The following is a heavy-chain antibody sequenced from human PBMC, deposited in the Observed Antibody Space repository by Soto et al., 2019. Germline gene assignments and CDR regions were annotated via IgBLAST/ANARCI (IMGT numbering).Heavy chain of an antibody. Sequence: QVQLQESGPGLVKPSQTLSLTCTVSGGSISTGGYYWSWIRQFPGKGLEWIGYIHYSGTTYYNPSLRSRITISVDTSKNQFSLKLSSVTAADTAVYYFARDPMRYPTYFDYWGQGTLVTVSS. J-gene: IGHJ4*02. CDR1: GGSISTGGYY. D-gene: IGHD1-1*01. CDR3: ARDPMRYPTYFDY. V-gene: IGHV4-31*03. CDR2: IHYSGTT.